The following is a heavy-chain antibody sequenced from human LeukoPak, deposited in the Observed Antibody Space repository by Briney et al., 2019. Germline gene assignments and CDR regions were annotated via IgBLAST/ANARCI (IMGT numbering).Heavy chain of an antibody. CDR2: IVVGSGNT. Sequence: SVKVSCKASGFTFTSSAMQWVRQARGQRLEWIGWIVVGSGNTNYAQKFQGRVTMTRDMSTSTVYMELSSLRSEDTAVYYCARGKSGYSYGYFDYWGQGTLVTVSS. V-gene: IGHV1-58*02. CDR3: ARGKSGYSYGYFDY. CDR1: GFTFTSSA. J-gene: IGHJ4*02. D-gene: IGHD5-18*01.